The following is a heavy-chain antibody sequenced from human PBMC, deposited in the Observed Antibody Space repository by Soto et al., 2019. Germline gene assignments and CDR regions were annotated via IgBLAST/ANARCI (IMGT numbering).Heavy chain of an antibody. J-gene: IGHJ3*02. CDR3: ARDGDYYYRKAFYI. Sequence: QVQLVQSGAEVKKPGSSVKVSCKASGGTFSSYTISWVRQAPGQGLEWMGRIIPILGIANYAQKFQGRVTITAAKSICTAYLEPSTLRSEDTAVYYCARDGDYYYRKAFYIWGQGTMVTVSS. CDR2: IIPILGIA. CDR1: GGTFSSYT. V-gene: IGHV1-69*08. D-gene: IGHD2-21*02.